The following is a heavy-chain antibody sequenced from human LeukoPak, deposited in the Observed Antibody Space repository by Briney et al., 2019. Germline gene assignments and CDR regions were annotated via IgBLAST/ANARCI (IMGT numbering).Heavy chain of an antibody. V-gene: IGHV4-61*08. CDR1: GGSISSGGYY. CDR2: IYYSGST. J-gene: IGHJ2*01. CDR3: ARVRGSGWYFDL. Sequence: KSSETLSLTCTVSGGSISSGGYYWSWIRQHPGKGLEWIGYIYYSGSTNYNPSLKSRVTISVDTSKNQFSLKLSSVTAADTAVYYCARVRGSGWYFDLWGRGTLVTVSS.